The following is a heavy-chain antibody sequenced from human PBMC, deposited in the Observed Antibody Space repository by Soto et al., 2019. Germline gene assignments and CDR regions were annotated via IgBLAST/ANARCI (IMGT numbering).Heavy chain of an antibody. CDR2: IKSKIDGGTM. V-gene: IGHV3-15*01. D-gene: IGHD3-16*02. Sequence: EVRLVESGGGLVKPGGSLRLSCAASGFTFSNAWMSWVRQAPGKGLEWVARIKSKIDGGTMDHAAPVKGRFTISRDDSKNTLYLQKDRLETEDTAVYYCTTYDYIWGSDRYSWAYWGQGALVTVSS. CDR1: GFTFSNAW. J-gene: IGHJ4*02. CDR3: TTYDYIWGSDRYSWAY.